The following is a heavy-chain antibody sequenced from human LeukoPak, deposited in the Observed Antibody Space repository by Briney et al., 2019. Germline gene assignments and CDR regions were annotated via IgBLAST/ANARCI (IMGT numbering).Heavy chain of an antibody. CDR3: ARGVDYYENSGTIDY. CDR2: IWYDGSNK. J-gene: IGHJ4*02. V-gene: IGHV3-33*01. CDR1: GFTFSDYG. D-gene: IGHD3-22*01. Sequence: PRKSLRLSCTASGFTFSDYGMHWVRQPPGKGREWVAIIWYDGSNKKYEDSVKGRFTISRDNSKNTLYLQMNSLRAEDTAVYYCARGVDYYENSGTIDYWGQGTLVTVSS.